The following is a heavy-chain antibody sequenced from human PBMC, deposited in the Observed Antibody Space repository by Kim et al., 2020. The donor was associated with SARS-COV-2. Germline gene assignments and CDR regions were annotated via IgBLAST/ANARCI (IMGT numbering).Heavy chain of an antibody. Sequence: SPSFQGQVTISADKSISTAYLQWSSLKASDTAMYYCARLGYWPHGNWFDPWGQGTLVTVSS. CDR3: ARLGYWPHGNWFDP. V-gene: IGHV5-51*01. J-gene: IGHJ5*02. D-gene: IGHD2-15*01.